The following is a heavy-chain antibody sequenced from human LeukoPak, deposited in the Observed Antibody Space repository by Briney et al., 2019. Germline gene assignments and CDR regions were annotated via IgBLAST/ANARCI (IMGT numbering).Heavy chain of an antibody. Sequence: SETLSLTCAVSGASFSGYYWGWIRQPPGKRLEWIGEINNGGLTNYNPSLTSRLNISIDTSKNQFSLRLSSVTAADTAVYYCARDYDSRGYYFGYWGQGTQVIVSS. CDR2: INNGGLT. CDR3: ARDYDSRGYYFGY. J-gene: IGHJ4*02. D-gene: IGHD3-22*01. CDR1: GASFSGYY. V-gene: IGHV4-34*01.